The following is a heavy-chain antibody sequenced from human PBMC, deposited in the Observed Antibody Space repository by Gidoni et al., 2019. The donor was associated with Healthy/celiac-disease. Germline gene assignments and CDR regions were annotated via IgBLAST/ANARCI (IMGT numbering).Heavy chain of an antibody. CDR1: GFTLSSYS. CDR2: ISSSSSYI. D-gene: IGHD6-13*01. CDR3: ARDLPTAAGDY. Sequence: EVQLVESGGGLVKPGGSLRLSCAASGFTLSSYSMTWVRQAPGKGLDWVSSISSSSSYIYYADSVKGRFTISRYNAKNSLYLQMNSLRAEDTAVYYCARDLPTAAGDYWGQGTLVTVSS. V-gene: IGHV3-21*01. J-gene: IGHJ4*02.